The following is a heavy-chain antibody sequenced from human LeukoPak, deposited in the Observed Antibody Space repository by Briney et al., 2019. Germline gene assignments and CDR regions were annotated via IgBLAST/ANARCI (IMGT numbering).Heavy chain of an antibody. D-gene: IGHD4-17*01. CDR2: INHSGST. J-gene: IGHJ4*02. Sequence: SETLSLTCAVYGGSFSGYYWSWIRQPPGKGLEWIGEINHSGSTNYNPSLKSRVTISVDTSKNQFSLKLSSVTAADTAVYYCASRPTVTTQSGAVETPNWGQGTLVTVSS. V-gene: IGHV4-34*01. CDR3: ASRPTVTTQSGAVETPN. CDR1: GGSFSGYY.